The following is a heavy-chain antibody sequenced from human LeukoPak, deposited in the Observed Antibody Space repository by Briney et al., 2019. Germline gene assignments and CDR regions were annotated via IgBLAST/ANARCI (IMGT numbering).Heavy chain of an antibody. V-gene: IGHV1-2*06. J-gene: IGHJ3*02. CDR2: INPTTGDT. CDR3: ARGLPEPKIFGVSVRVVGAESFDI. D-gene: IGHD3-3*01. CDR1: GYSVIGHF. Sequence: ASVKVSCKASGYSVIGHFIHWVRQAPGQRLEWLGRINPTTGDTDFAEKFQGRVSLTTDTSINAAYLELSSLKSDDTAVYYCARGLPEPKIFGVSVRVVGAESFDIWGLGSVVTVSS.